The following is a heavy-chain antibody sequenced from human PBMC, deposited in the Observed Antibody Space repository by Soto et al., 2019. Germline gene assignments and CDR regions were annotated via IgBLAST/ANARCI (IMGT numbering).Heavy chain of an antibody. CDR1: GYTFTSYD. J-gene: IGHJ6*02. CDR3: ARGLSYDFWSGYYIRYYYYGMDV. D-gene: IGHD3-3*01. CDR2: MNPNSGNT. Sequence: ASVKVSCKASGYTFTSYDINWVRQATGQGLEWMGWMNPNSGNTGYAQKFQGRVTMTRNTSISTAYMELSSLRSEDTAVYYCARGLSYDFWSGYYIRYYYYGMDVWGQGTTVTVSS. V-gene: IGHV1-8*01.